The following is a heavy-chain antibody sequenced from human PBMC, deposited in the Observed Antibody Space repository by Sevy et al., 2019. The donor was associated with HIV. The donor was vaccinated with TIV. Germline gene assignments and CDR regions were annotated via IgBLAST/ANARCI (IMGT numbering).Heavy chain of an antibody. CDR1: GGSINSDH. J-gene: IGHJ3*02. CDR2: VYYTGGT. V-gene: IGHV4-59*08. CDR3: ARRNDFDI. Sequence: SETLSLTCTVSGGSINSDHWSWIRQPPGKGLEWIGYVYYTGGTNYNPSLKNRVTISIDRTKNQFSLKLTTVPAADTAVYYCARRNDFDIWGQGTMVTVSS.